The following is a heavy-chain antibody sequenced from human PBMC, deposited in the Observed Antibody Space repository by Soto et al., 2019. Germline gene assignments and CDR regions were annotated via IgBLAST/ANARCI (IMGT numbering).Heavy chain of an antibody. V-gene: IGHV1-18*01. Sequence: SAKVSSKASCYTFASYGISWVRQAPGQGLEWMGWISAYNGNTNYAQKLQGRVTMTTDTSTSTAYMELRSLRSEDTAVYYCARDGDSTNGWFDPWGQGTMVTVSP. CDR3: ARDGDSTNGWFDP. D-gene: IGHD2-8*01. CDR1: CYTFASYG. CDR2: ISAYNGNT. J-gene: IGHJ5*02.